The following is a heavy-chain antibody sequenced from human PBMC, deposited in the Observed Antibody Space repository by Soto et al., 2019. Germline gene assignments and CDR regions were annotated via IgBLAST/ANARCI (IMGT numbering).Heavy chain of an antibody. CDR1: GYTYTSCS. Sequence: APVKVSCEAPGYTYTSCSRHWMPQAHGQRLEWMGWINAGNGKTKYSQKFQGRVTITRDTSASTSYMELSSLRSEDTAVYYCARGITLPTPLDYWGQGTLVTVSS. CDR3: ARGITLPTPLDY. CDR2: INAGNGKT. D-gene: IGHD1-20*01. V-gene: IGHV1-3*01. J-gene: IGHJ4*02.